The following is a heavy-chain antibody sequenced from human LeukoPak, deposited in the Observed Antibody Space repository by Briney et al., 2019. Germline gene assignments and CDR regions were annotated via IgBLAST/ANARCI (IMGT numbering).Heavy chain of an antibody. CDR2: IYYSGST. Sequence: SETLSLTCTVSGGSISSGSYYWSWIRQPPGKGLEWIGYIYYSGSTNYNPSLKSRVTISVDTSKNQFSLKLSSVTAADTAVYYCARHGGTHDYGGPHHEFDYWGQGTLVTVSS. D-gene: IGHD4-23*01. CDR1: GGSISSGSYY. V-gene: IGHV4-61*01. CDR3: ARHGGTHDYGGPHHEFDY. J-gene: IGHJ4*02.